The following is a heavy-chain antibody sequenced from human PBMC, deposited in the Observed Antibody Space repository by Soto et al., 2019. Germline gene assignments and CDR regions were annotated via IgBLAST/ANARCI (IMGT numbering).Heavy chain of an antibody. Sequence: ASVKVSCKASGYTFTGYYMHWVRQAPGQGLEWMGWINPNSGGTNYAQKFQGWVTMTRDTSISTAYMELSRLRSDDTAVYYCAREPPQGYCSGGSCFTSPFDYWGQGTLVTVSS. CDR1: GYTFTGYY. CDR3: AREPPQGYCSGGSCFTSPFDY. CDR2: INPNSGGT. D-gene: IGHD2-15*01. J-gene: IGHJ4*02. V-gene: IGHV1-2*04.